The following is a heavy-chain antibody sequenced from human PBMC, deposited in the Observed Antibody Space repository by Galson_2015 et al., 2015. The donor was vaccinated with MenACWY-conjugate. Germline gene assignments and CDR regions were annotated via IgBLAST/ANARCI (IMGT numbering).Heavy chain of an antibody. CDR3: ARGHYFDY. V-gene: IGHV3-7*03. J-gene: IGHJ4*01. CDR2: MNQDGSQK. CDR1: GFTFSGYW. Sequence: SLRLSCAASGFTFSGYWMTWGRQAPGKGLEWVANMNQDGSQKYYVDSMKGRLTISRDNAKNLVYLQMNSLRVEDTAVYYCARGHYFDYWGHGPLVTVSS.